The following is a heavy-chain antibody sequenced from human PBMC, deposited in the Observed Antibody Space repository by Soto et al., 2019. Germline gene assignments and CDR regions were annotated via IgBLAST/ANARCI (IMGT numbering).Heavy chain of an antibody. V-gene: IGHV4-59*01. D-gene: IGHD3-22*01. Sequence: PSETLSLTCTVSGGSISSYYWSWIRQPPGKGLEWLGFIYYSGSTNYNPSLNSRVTISVDTSKNQFSLKLSSVTAADTAVYYCARGNYYDSSVWGQGTTVTVSS. J-gene: IGHJ6*02. CDR2: IYYSGST. CDR3: ARGNYYDSSV. CDR1: GGSISSYY.